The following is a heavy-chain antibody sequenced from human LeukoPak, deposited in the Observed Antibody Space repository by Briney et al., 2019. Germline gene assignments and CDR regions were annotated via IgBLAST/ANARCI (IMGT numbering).Heavy chain of an antibody. CDR3: AKADGSGNYYNVFDS. V-gene: IGHV3-23*01. D-gene: IGHD3-10*01. J-gene: IGHJ4*02. Sequence: GGSLTLSCAASGFTFSNYAMSWVRQAPGEGLEWVSHIIGRGNNIYYADSVKGRFTISRDNSKNTLFLQMNSLRAEDTAVFYCAKADGSGNYYNVFDSWGQGTLVTVSS. CDR2: IIGRGNNI. CDR1: GFTFSNYA.